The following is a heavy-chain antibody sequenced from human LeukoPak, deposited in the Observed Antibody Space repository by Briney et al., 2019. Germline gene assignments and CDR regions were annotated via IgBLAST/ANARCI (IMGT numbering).Heavy chain of an antibody. Sequence: SEXLSLTCSVSGDSFSRSDSYWDWIRQPPGKGREWIGTIYYSGRTHYSPSLKSRVTMSVDPSNNQFSLNLRSVTAADTAVYYCARRRYYDGSGYLEWGQGTLLSVSS. CDR2: IYYSGRT. D-gene: IGHD3-22*01. J-gene: IGHJ1*01. V-gene: IGHV4-39*01. CDR1: GDSFSRSDSY. CDR3: ARRRYYDGSGYLE.